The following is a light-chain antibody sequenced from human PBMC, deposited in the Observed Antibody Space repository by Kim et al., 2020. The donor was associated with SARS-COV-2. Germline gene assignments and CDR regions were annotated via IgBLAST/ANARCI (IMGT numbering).Light chain of an antibody. CDR1: QSVSSSY. CDR2: GAS. CDR3: QQYGSSPWT. J-gene: IGKJ1*01. V-gene: IGKV3-20*01. Sequence: EIVLTQSPGTLSLSPGERATLSCRASQSVSSSYLAWYQQKPGQAPRLLIYGASSRATGILDRFSGSGSGTDFTLTISRLEPEDFAVYYCQQYGSSPWTFGQGTKVDIK.